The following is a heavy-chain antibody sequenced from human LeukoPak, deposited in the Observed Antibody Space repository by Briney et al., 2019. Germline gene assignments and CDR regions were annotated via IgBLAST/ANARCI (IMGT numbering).Heavy chain of an antibody. CDR1: EYTFTIHA. CDR3: ARGDWTI. J-gene: IGHJ4*02. CDR2: INTNTGNP. V-gene: IGHV7-4-1*02. D-gene: IGHD2-21*02. Sequence: ASVKVSRKASEYTFTIHAINWVRQAPGQGLEWMGWINTNTGNPSYAQGFTGRFVFSLDTSVSTSYLQISSLKAEDTAVYFCARGDWTIWGQGTLVTVSS.